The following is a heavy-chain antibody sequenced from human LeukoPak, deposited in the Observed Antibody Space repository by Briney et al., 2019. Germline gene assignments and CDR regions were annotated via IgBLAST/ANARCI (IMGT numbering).Heavy chain of an antibody. V-gene: IGHV3-21*01. J-gene: IGHJ4*02. CDR1: GFTFSSYS. D-gene: IGHD1-26*01. Sequence: GGSLRLSCAAAGFTFSSYSMNWVRQAPGKGLEWVSSISSSSSYIYYADSVKGRFTISRDNAKNSLYLQMNSLRAEDTAVYYCAREGVGATRGTDYWGQGTLVTVSS. CDR2: ISSSSSYI. CDR3: AREGVGATRGTDY.